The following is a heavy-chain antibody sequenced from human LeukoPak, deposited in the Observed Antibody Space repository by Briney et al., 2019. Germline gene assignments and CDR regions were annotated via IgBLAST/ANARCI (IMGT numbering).Heavy chain of an antibody. Sequence: GGSLRLSCAASGFIFSDYWMTWVRQAPGKGPQWVANIKQDGSDKYYVDSVKGRFTISRDNAKNTLFLQMNSLRAEDTAVYYCAKHQYYYDSSGYPPDYWGQGTLVTVSS. CDR2: IKQDGSDK. J-gene: IGHJ4*02. D-gene: IGHD3-22*01. V-gene: IGHV3-7*03. CDR1: GFIFSDYW. CDR3: AKHQYYYDSSGYPPDY.